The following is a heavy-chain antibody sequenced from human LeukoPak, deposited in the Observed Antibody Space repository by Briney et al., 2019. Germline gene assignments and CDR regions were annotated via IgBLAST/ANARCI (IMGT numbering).Heavy chain of an antibody. CDR3: ARVRVATTKYYFDY. CDR2: IYHSGST. J-gene: IGHJ4*02. CDR1: GGSISTYY. D-gene: IGHD5-12*01. V-gene: IGHV4-59*12. Sequence: PSETLSLTCTVSGGSISTYYWNWIRQPPGKGLEWIGYIYHSGSTNYNPSLQSRVTISVDTSKNQFSLKLSSVTAADTAVYYCARVRVATTKYYFDYWGQGTLVTVSS.